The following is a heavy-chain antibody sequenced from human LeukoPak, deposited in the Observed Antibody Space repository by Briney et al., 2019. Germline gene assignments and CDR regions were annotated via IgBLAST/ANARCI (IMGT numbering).Heavy chain of an antibody. CDR2: ISWNSGSI. V-gene: IGHV3-9*01. Sequence: PGGSLRLSCAASGFTFDDYAMHWVRQAPGKGLEWVSGISWNSGSIGYADSVKGRFTISRDNAKNSLYLQMNNLRAEDTALYYCAKALSGYYYDSSGLFDYWGQGTLVTVSS. D-gene: IGHD3-22*01. CDR1: GFTFDDYA. J-gene: IGHJ4*02. CDR3: AKALSGYYYDSSGLFDY.